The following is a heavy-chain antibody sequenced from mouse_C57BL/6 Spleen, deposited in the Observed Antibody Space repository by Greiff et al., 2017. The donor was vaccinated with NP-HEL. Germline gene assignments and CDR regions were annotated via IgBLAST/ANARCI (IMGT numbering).Heavy chain of an antibody. CDR3: AREYDDYAMDY. CDR1: GFTFSDYY. J-gene: IGHJ4*01. CDR2: INYDGSST. Sequence: EVKLMESEGGLVQPGSSMKLSCTASGFTFSDYYMAWVRQVPEKGLEWVANINYDGSSTYYLDSLKSRFIISRDNAKNILYLQMSSLKSEDTATYYCAREYDDYAMDYWGQGTSVTVSS. V-gene: IGHV5-16*01. D-gene: IGHD2-14*01.